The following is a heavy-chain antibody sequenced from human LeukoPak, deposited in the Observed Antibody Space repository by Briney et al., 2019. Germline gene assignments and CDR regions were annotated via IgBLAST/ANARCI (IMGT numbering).Heavy chain of an antibody. V-gene: IGHV3-7*01. J-gene: IGHJ4*02. CDR1: GFTFSSYW. CDR2: IKQDGSEK. D-gene: IGHD3-3*01. Sequence: GGSLRLSXAASGFTFSSYWMSWVRQAQGKGLEWVANIKQDGSEKYYVDSVKGRFTISRDNAKNSLYLQMNSLRAEDTAVYYCARYYDFWSGYYPFDYWGQGTLVTVSP. CDR3: ARYYDFWSGYYPFDY.